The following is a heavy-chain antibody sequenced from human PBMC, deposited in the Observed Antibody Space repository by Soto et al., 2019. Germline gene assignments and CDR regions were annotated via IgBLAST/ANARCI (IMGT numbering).Heavy chain of an antibody. CDR2: IYYSGST. V-gene: IGHV4-39*01. CDR1: GGSISSSSYY. J-gene: IGHJ5*02. CDR3: ARRPCGGDCYSGNWFDP. Sequence: QLQLQESGPGLVKPSETLSLTCTVSGGSISSSSYYWGWIRKPPGKGLECIGRIYYSGSTYYNPLLKSRVSIAVETSKNQCSLKLSSVTAADTDVYYCARRPCGGDCYSGNWFDPWGQGTLVTVSS. D-gene: IGHD2-21*02.